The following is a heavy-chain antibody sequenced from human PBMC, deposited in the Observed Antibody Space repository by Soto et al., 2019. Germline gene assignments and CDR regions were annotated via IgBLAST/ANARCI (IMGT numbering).Heavy chain of an antibody. Sequence: SETLSLTCTVSGGSISSSSYYWGWIRQPPGKGLEWIGSIYYSGSTYYNPSLKSRVTISVDTSKNQFSLKLSSVTAADTAVYYCARSSYYYGSGKDWFDPWGQGTLVTVSS. J-gene: IGHJ5*02. V-gene: IGHV4-39*01. CDR1: GGSISSSSYY. D-gene: IGHD3-10*01. CDR3: ARSSYYYGSGKDWFDP. CDR2: IYYSGST.